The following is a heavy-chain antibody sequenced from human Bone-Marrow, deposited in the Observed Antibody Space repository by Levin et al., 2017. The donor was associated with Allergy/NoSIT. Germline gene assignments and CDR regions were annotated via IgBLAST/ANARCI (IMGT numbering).Heavy chain of an antibody. CDR3: AKDTDCSSSSCQGGWFDP. D-gene: IGHD2-15*01. CDR2: ISGGGGST. V-gene: IGHV3-23*01. Sequence: HPGGSLRLSCAASGFTFSSYAMSWVRQAPGKGLEWVSVISGGGGSTYSADSVKGRFIISRDNSKKTLYLQMNSLRAEDTAVYYCAKDTDCSSSSCQGGWFDPWGQGTLVTVSS. CDR1: GFTFSSYA. J-gene: IGHJ5*02.